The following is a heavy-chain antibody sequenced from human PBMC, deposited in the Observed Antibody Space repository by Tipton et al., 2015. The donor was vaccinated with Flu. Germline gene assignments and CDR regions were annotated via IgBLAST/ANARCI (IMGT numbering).Heavy chain of an antibody. J-gene: IGHJ6*02. V-gene: IGHV1-2*02. Sequence: QLVQSGAEVKEPAASVRVSCRASGYTFTGYYIHLVRQAPGQGLEWMGWINPNSDAANYAQNFQGRVTMTRDTSISTASMELSSLRSDDTAVYYCARDRNSGRGNNCFPGYYGMDGWGQGTTVTVSS. D-gene: IGHD1-20*01. CDR1: GYTFTGYY. CDR3: ARDRNSGRGNNCFPGYYGMDG. CDR2: INPNSDAA.